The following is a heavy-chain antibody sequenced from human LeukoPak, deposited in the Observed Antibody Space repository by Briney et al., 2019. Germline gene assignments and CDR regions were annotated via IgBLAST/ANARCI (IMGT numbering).Heavy chain of an antibody. CDR2: IYYSGST. J-gene: IGHJ4*02. D-gene: IGHD2-15*01. CDR3: AREAGGGHDY. CDR1: GGSISSYY. Sequence: SETLSLTCTVSGGSISSYYWSWIRQPPGKGLEWIGYIYYSGSTNYNPSLKSRVTISVDTSKNQFSLKLSSVTAADTAVYYCAREAGGGHDYWGQGTLVTVSS. V-gene: IGHV4-59*01.